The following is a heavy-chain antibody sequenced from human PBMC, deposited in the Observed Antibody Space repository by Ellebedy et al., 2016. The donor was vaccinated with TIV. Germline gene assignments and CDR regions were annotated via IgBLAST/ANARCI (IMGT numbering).Heavy chain of an antibody. CDR3: ARIGGGVSGTSFDV. J-gene: IGHJ3*01. CDR2: LSSYNGNT. V-gene: IGHV1-18*04. Sequence: AASVKVSCKASGYTFTSYGISWVRQAPGRGLEWMGWLSSYNGNTKYAQKLQGRVTMTTDTSTRTTYMELRGLRSDDTALYYGARIGGGVSGTSFDVWGQGTIVTVSS. CDR1: GYTFTSYG. D-gene: IGHD3-16*01.